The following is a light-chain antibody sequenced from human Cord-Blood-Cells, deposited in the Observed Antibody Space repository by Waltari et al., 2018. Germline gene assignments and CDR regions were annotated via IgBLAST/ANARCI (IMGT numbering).Light chain of an antibody. V-gene: IGLV3-27*01. CDR3: YSAADNNRV. CDR2: KDS. Sequence: SYELTQPSSVSVSPGQTARIHCSGDVLAKKYARWFQQKPGQAPALVIYKDSERPSGIPERFSGSSSGTTVTLTISGAQVEDEADYYCYSAADNNRVFGGGTKLTVL. J-gene: IGLJ3*02. CDR1: VLAKKY.